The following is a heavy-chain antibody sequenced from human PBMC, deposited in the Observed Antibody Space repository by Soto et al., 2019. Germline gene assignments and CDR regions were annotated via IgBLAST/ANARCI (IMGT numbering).Heavy chain of an antibody. J-gene: IGHJ4*02. D-gene: IGHD5-18*01. CDR3: ARTEDGYNTNFEY. CDR1: GGSISSGDYY. Sequence: PSETLSLTCSVSGGSISSGDYYWNWIRQSPGKGLEWIGSIFYTGKTHYNPSLKSRLTISVDASKNEFSLRLSSVTAADTALYYCARTEDGYNTNFEYWGQGALVTVPQ. V-gene: IGHV4-30-4*01. CDR2: IFYTGKT.